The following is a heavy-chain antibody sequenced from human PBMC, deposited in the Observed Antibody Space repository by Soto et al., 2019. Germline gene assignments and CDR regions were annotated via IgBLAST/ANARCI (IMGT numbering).Heavy chain of an antibody. CDR1: GYTFTSYG. D-gene: IGHD3-22*01. CDR2: VSAYNDNT. CDR3: ARVEYYECSGYYLGKGMGY. V-gene: IGHV1-18*01. Sequence: QVQLVQSGAEVKKPGASVKVSCKASGYTFTSYGISWLRQSPGQGPERMGRVSAYNDNTNYAQKLRCRGTMTTATSMSTAYMELRSLRSDYTAVYYCARVEYYECSGYYLGKGMGYWGQGTLVTAAS. J-gene: IGHJ4*02.